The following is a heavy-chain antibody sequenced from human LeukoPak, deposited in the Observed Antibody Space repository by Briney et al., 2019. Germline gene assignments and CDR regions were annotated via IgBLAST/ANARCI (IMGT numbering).Heavy chain of an antibody. D-gene: IGHD3-22*01. Sequence: GGSLRLPCAASGFTFSSYWMSWVRQAPGKGLEWVANIKQDGSEKYYVDSVKGRFTISRDNAKNSLYLQMNSLRAEDTAVYYCARGRDYYDSSGYYPISHYYYMDVWGKGTTVTVSS. CDR2: IKQDGSEK. CDR1: GFTFSSYW. J-gene: IGHJ6*03. CDR3: ARGRDYYDSSGYYPISHYYYMDV. V-gene: IGHV3-7*01.